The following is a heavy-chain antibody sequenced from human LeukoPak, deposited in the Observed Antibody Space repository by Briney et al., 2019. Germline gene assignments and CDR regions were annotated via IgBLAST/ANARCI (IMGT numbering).Heavy chain of an antibody. Sequence: SETLSLTCTVSGGSISSHYWSWIRQPPGKGLEWIGYIYYSGSTNYNPSLKSRVTISVDTSKNQFSLKLSSVTAADTAVYYCARQGSGYYFDYWGQGTLVTVSS. CDR2: IYYSGST. J-gene: IGHJ4*02. CDR1: GGSISSHY. V-gene: IGHV4-59*08. D-gene: IGHD3-3*01. CDR3: ARQGSGYYFDY.